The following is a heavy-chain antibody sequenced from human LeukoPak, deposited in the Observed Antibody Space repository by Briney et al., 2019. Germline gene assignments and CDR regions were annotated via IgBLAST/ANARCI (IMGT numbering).Heavy chain of an antibody. CDR3: ARDQEHCSGTSCYPYWYDS. V-gene: IGHV4-4*07. D-gene: IGHD2-2*01. Sequence: SETLSLTCTVSGASITSYHWSWIRQPAGKGLEWIGRMFYCGNTDYNPSLKSRLTMSIDTSKNQFSLKLSSVTAADTAVYFCARDQEHCSGTSCYPYWYDSWGQGTLVTVSS. CDR1: GASITSYH. J-gene: IGHJ5*01. CDR2: MFYCGNT.